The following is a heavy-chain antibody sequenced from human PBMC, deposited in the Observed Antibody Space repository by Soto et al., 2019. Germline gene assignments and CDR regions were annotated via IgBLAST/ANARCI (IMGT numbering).Heavy chain of an antibody. CDR3: ARGSPYSGYAW. CDR1: GGSFSGYY. CDR2: IYHMGST. D-gene: IGHD5-12*01. Sequence: QVQLQQWGAGLLKPSETLSLTCAVYGGSFSGYYWGGIRQPPGKGLEWIGEIYHMGSTNYNPSLKSRVTISVDTSKNQFSLKLSSVTAADTAVYYCARGSPYSGYAWWGQGTLVTVSS. J-gene: IGHJ4*02. V-gene: IGHV4-34*01.